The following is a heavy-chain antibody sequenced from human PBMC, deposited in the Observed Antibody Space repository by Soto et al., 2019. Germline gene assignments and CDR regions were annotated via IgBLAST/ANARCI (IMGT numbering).Heavy chain of an antibody. V-gene: IGHV4-4*02. CDR1: GASVTLSNW. D-gene: IGHD4-17*01. CDR3: ARATDEYGDAYDD. Sequence: QMQLQQSGPGLVKPSGTLSLTCTVSGASVTLSNWWTWIRQSPGSGLEWIGQAYHSGSTNYNPSLETRVTISVDTSKNQFPLNLTAVTAEDTAVYYCARATDEYGDAYDDWGQGTAVTVSP. CDR2: AYHSGST. J-gene: IGHJ3*01.